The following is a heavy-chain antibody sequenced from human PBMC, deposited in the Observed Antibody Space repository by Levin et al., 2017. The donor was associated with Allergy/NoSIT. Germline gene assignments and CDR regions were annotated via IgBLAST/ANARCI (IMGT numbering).Heavy chain of an antibody. Sequence: GGSLRLSCAASGFTFSIHAMTWVRQAPGKGLEWVSSVSGSGGNTYYADSVKGRFTISRDNSENTLYLQMSSLRAEDTAVYYCARGIWFTHRDNAFDIWGQGTMVTVSS. J-gene: IGHJ3*02. D-gene: IGHD3-16*01. V-gene: IGHV3-23*01. CDR3: ARGIWFTHRDNAFDI. CDR1: GFTFSIHA. CDR2: VSGSGGNT.